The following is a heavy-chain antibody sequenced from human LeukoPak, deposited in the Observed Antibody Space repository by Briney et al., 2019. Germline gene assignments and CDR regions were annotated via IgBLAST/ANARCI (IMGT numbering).Heavy chain of an antibody. D-gene: IGHD4-17*01. CDR1: GYTFTSYG. V-gene: IGHV1-18*01. CDR3: ATERETFGDYGGFDP. Sequence: ASVKVSCKASGYTFTSYGISWVRQAPGQGLEWMGWISAYNGNTNYAQKLQGRVTMTTDTSTRTAYMELRSVRSDDTAVYYCATERETFGDYGGFDPWGQGTLVTVSS. CDR2: ISAYNGNT. J-gene: IGHJ5*02.